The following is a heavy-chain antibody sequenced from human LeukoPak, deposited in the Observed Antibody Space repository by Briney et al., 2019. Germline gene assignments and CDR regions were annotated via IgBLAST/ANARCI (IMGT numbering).Heavy chain of an antibody. CDR3: ARSPSYYDSSGYDFGPHFDY. V-gene: IGHV4-31*03. CDR1: GGSISSGGYF. D-gene: IGHD3-22*01. Sequence: KPSQTLSLTCTVSGGSISSGGYFWSWIRQHPGKGLEWIGYIYYSGSTYYNPSLKSRVTISVDTSKSQFSLRLSSVTAADTAVYYCARSPSYYDSSGYDFGPHFDYWGQGTLVTVSS. CDR2: IYYSGST. J-gene: IGHJ4*02.